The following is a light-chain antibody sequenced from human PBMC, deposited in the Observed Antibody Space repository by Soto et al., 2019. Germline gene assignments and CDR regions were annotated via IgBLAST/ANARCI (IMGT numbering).Light chain of an antibody. V-gene: IGKV1-5*01. CDR3: QQYYSDWT. CDR1: QSISGW. CDR2: EAS. J-gene: IGKJ1*01. Sequence: DIPMTQSPSTLSASVGDRVTLTCRASQSISGWLAWYKQQPGKAPKILIYEASNLESGVPSRFSSSGSGTEFTLTISSLQPDEFATYYCQQYYSDWTFGQGTKVDIK.